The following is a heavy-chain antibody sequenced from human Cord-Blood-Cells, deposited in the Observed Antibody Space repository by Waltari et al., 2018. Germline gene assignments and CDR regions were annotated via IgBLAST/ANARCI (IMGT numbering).Heavy chain of an antibody. CDR2: IIPIFGTA. CDR1: GGTFSSYA. J-gene: IGHJ4*02. CDR3: ARAGRFLEWLFFDY. Sequence: QVQLVQSGAEVKKPGSSVKVSCKASGGTFSSYAISWVRQAPRQGLEWMGGIIPIFGTANYAQKFQGRVTITADESTSTAYMELSSLRSEDTAVYYCARAGRFLEWLFFDYWGQGTLVTVSS. D-gene: IGHD3-3*01. V-gene: IGHV1-69*01.